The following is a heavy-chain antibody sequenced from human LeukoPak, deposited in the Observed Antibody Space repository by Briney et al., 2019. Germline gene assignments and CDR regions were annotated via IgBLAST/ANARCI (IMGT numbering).Heavy chain of an antibody. V-gene: IGHV1-18*01. CDR2: ISAYNGNT. J-gene: IGHJ4*02. Sequence: GASVKVSCKASGYTFTSYGISRVRQAPGQGLEWMGWISAYNGNTNYAQKLQGRVTMTTDTSTSTAYMELRSLRSDDTAVYHCARDITMIVVAYPGYWGQGTLVTVSS. CDR3: ARDITMIVVAYPGY. CDR1: GYTFTSYG. D-gene: IGHD3-22*01.